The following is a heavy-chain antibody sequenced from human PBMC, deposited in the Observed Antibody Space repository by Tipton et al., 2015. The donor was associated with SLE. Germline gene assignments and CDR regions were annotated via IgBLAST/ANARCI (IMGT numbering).Heavy chain of an antibody. CDR1: GVSFTNAW. CDR3: GSIY. V-gene: IGHV3-7*01. Sequence: SLRLSCATSGVSFTNAWMTWVRQAPGKGLEWVANIKPDGSEKYYVDSVEGRFTISRDNAKKALYLQMDNLRAEGTAVYYCGSIYWGQGTRVTVSS. J-gene: IGHJ4*02. CDR2: IKPDGSEK.